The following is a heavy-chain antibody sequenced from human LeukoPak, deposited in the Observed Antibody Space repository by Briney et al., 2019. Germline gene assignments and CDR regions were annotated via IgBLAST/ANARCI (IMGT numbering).Heavy chain of an antibody. CDR3: ARIASSGYYYVA. V-gene: IGHV3-21*01. J-gene: IGHJ4*02. CDR2: IGSSSSYI. Sequence: PGGSLRLSCAASGFTFSSYSMNWVRQAPGKGLEWVSSIGSSSSYIYYADSVKGRFTISRDNAKNSLYLQMNSLRAEDTAVYYCARIASSGYYYVAWGQGTLVTVSS. D-gene: IGHD3-22*01. CDR1: GFTFSSYS.